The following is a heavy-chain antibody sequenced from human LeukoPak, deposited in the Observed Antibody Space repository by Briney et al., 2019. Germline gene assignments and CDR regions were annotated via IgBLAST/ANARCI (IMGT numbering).Heavy chain of an antibody. D-gene: IGHD5-24*01. J-gene: IGHJ4*02. Sequence: SGGSLRLSCAASGFTFSSYGMHWVRQAPGKGLEWVAFIRYDGSNKYYEDSVKGRFTISRDNSKNTLYLQMNSLRAEDTAVYYCAKDRGDGYNAIGYWGQGTLVTVSS. V-gene: IGHV3-30*02. CDR3: AKDRGDGYNAIGY. CDR1: GFTFSSYG. CDR2: IRYDGSNK.